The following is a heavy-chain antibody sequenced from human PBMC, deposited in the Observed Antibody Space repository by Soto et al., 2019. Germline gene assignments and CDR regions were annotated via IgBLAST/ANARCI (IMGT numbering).Heavy chain of an antibody. CDR1: GYTFTSYG. CDR2: ISAYNGNT. Sequence: QVQLVQSGAEVKKPGASVKVSCKASGYTFTSYGISWVRQAPGQGLEWMGWISAYNGNTNYAQKLQGRVTMTTDTSTSTAYMELSSLRSDDTAVYYCARVVRITMVRGAPTWFDPWGQGTLVTVSS. D-gene: IGHD3-10*01. J-gene: IGHJ5*02. CDR3: ARVVRITMVRGAPTWFDP. V-gene: IGHV1-18*01.